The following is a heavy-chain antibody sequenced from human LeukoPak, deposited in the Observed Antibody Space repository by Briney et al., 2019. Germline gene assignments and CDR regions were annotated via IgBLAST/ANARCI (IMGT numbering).Heavy chain of an antibody. V-gene: IGHV5-51*01. Sequence: GEALKISCKDSGYSFTIYWIGWVRQMPGKGLEWMGIIYSGDSDTRYSPSFQGQVTISADKSISTAYLQWSSLKASDTAMYYCARHSPPLDYYDSSGYYLLDYWGQGTLVTVSS. CDR3: ARHSPPLDYYDSSGYYLLDY. CDR1: GYSFTIYW. CDR2: IYSGDSDT. D-gene: IGHD3-22*01. J-gene: IGHJ4*02.